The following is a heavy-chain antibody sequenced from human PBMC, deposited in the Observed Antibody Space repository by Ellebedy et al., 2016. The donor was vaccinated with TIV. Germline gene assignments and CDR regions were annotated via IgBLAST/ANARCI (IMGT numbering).Heavy chain of an antibody. CDR1: GYTFTSYG. V-gene: IGHV1-18*01. J-gene: IGHJ3*02. Sequence: ASVKVSXXASGYTFTSYGISWVRQAPGQGLEWMGWISAYNGNTNYAQKFQGRVTITADESTSTAYMELRSLRSDDTAVYYCARDGAWYSSSEDAFEIWGQGTMVTVSS. D-gene: IGHD6-6*01. CDR3: ARDGAWYSSSEDAFEI. CDR2: ISAYNGNT.